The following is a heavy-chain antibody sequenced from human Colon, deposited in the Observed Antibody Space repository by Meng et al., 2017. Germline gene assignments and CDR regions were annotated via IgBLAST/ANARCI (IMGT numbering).Heavy chain of an antibody. J-gene: IGHJ5*02. CDR2: IYYSGST. V-gene: IGHV4-61*01. D-gene: IGHD5-12*01. CDR1: GGSVLSNSYY. CDR3: ARDSGYDKNWFDP. Sequence: QESGPGLVKPSGTLSLTCTVSGGSVLSNSYYWSWILQPPGKGLEWIGFIYYSGSTNYNPSLKSRVTISVDTSKNQFSLKVSSVTAADTAVYYCARDSGYDKNWFDPWGQGTLVTVSS.